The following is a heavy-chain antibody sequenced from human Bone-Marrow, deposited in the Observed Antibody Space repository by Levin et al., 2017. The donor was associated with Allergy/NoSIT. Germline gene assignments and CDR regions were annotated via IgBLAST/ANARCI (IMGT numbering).Heavy chain of an antibody. CDR3: ARAGSGSHFSPGGDAFDV. D-gene: IGHD3-10*01. V-gene: IGHV4-59*01. CDR2: IHFSGTT. Sequence: KPSETLSLTCTVSGGSIRNYFWSWIRQPPGKGLEWLGYIHFSGTTNYNPSLKSRVTISGDTSMNQFSLRLTSVPAADTAFYYCARAGSGSHFSPGGDAFDVWGQGTMVSVS. J-gene: IGHJ3*01. CDR1: GGSIRNYF.